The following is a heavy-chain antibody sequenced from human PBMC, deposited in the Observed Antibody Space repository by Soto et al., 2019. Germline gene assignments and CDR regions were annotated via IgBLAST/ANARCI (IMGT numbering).Heavy chain of an antibody. J-gene: IGHJ4*02. D-gene: IGHD3-22*01. CDR1: GFTFSKYA. CDR3: ARKVYDKGGYFFESYFPY. CDR2: IPNDGSNP. V-gene: IGHV3-30-3*01. Sequence: QVQLVESGGGVVQPEGSLRLSCAASGFTFSKYAMHWVRQARGTGLEWVAAIPNDGSNPYYADSVKGRFTISRDNSKNILYVQMNGLREEDMAVYYCARKVYDKGGYFFESYFPYWGQGTMVTVSS.